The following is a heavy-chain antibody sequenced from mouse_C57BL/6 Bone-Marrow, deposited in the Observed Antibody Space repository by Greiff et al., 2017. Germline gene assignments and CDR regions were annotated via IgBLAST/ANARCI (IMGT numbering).Heavy chain of an antibody. CDR1: GFTFSSYT. D-gene: IGHD2-4*01. CDR2: ISGGGGNT. J-gene: IGHJ4*01. CDR3: AREGRLRHYYAMDY. V-gene: IGHV5-9*01. Sequence: EVQGVESGGGLVKPGGSLKLSCAASGFTFSSYTMSWVRQTPEKRLEWVATISGGGGNTYYPDSVMGRFTISRDNAKNTLYLQMSSLRSEDTALYYCAREGRLRHYYAMDYWGQGTSVTVSS.